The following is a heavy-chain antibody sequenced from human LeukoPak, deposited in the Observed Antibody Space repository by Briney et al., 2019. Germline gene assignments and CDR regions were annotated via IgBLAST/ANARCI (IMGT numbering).Heavy chain of an antibody. Sequence: SETLSLTCSVSGGSIHGYFWHWIRQTPGKGLEWLGYSYYTGSTHYNPSLKNRVTMSVDTSKNQFSLKLSSVSAADTAIYYCTRGSSWGLDYWGQGTLVTVSS. V-gene: IGHV4-59*01. CDR1: GGSIHGYF. J-gene: IGHJ4*02. D-gene: IGHD6-13*01. CDR2: SYYTGST. CDR3: TRGSSWGLDY.